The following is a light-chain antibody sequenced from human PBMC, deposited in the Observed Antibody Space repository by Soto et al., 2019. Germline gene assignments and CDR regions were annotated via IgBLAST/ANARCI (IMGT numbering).Light chain of an antibody. CDR1: QSVSSY. V-gene: IGKV3D-15*01. CDR3: QQYDNWPPRLT. Sequence: EIVLTQFPATLSVSPGETVTLSCRASQSVSSYLAWYQQKPGQAPRLLIYGASKKAGGVPDRFGGSGSGTEFTLTISSLQSVDSAVYYCQQYDNWPPRLTFGGGTKVEIK. CDR2: GAS. J-gene: IGKJ4*01.